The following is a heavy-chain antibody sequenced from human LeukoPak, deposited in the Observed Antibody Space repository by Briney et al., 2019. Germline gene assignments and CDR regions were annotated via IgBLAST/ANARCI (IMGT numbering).Heavy chain of an antibody. CDR2: VLYTGIT. D-gene: IGHD4-17*01. Sequence: SETLSLTCTVSGGSISGSDYYWGWVRQPPGKGLEWIGSVLYTGITNYNPSLKSRLSISVDMSKTQFSLRLSSVTAADTAVYYCARQDYADAFYNWGQGTLVSVSS. CDR3: ARQDYADAFYN. CDR1: GGSISGSDYY. V-gene: IGHV4-39*01. J-gene: IGHJ4*02.